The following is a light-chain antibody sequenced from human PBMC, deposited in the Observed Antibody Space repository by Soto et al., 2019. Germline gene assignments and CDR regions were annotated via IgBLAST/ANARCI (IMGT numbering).Light chain of an antibody. J-gene: IGKJ1*01. V-gene: IGKV1-8*01. CDR3: QQYVSDPPT. CDR2: AAS. Sequence: AILMTQSPSSYSASTGDRVTITCRASQSVGTYLAWYQQKLGKAPKLLLYAASILQGGVPSRFSGRGSGTDFTLTIDSLLPEDFATYYCQQYVSDPPTFGQGTRVEVK. CDR1: QSVGTY.